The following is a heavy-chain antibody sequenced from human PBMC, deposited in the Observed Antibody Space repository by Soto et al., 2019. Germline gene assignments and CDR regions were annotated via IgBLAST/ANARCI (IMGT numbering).Heavy chain of an antibody. V-gene: IGHV1-69*01. D-gene: IGHD2-2*01. Sequence: QVQLVQSGAEVKKPGSSVKVSCKASGGTFSSYAISWVRQAPGQGLEWMGGIIPIFGTANYAQNFQGRVTITADESTSTAYMELSSLRSEDTAVYYCAIPDAAMNYYYYGMDVWGQGTTVTVSS. J-gene: IGHJ6*02. CDR1: GGTFSSYA. CDR2: IIPIFGTA. CDR3: AIPDAAMNYYYYGMDV.